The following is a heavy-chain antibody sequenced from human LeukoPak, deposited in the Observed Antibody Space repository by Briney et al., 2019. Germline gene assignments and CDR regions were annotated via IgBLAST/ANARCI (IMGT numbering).Heavy chain of an antibody. Sequence: PSETLSLTCAVYGGSFSGYYWSWIRQPPGKGLEWIGEINHSGSTNYNPSLKSRVTISVDTSKNQFSLKLSSVTAADTAVYYCARQRNIAAAGIDYWGQGTLVTVSS. CDR3: ARQRNIAAAGIDY. V-gene: IGHV4-34*01. CDR1: GGSFSGYY. D-gene: IGHD6-13*01. J-gene: IGHJ4*02. CDR2: INHSGST.